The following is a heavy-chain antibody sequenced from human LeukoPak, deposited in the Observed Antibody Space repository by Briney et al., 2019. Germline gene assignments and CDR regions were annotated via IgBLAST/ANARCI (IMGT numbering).Heavy chain of an antibody. Sequence: GGSLRLSCAASGFTFSSYSMNWVRQAPGKGLGWVSYTSSSSSTIYYGDSVKGRFTIPRDNAKNSMYLQMNSLRAEDSTVYYCARDRLSGSYIDYWGQGTLVTVSS. J-gene: IGHJ4*02. CDR2: TSSSSSTI. CDR1: GFTFSSYS. CDR3: ARDRLSGSYIDY. D-gene: IGHD1-26*01. V-gene: IGHV3-48*01.